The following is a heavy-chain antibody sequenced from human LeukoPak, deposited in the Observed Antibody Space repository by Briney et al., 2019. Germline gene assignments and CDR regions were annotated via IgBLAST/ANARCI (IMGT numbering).Heavy chain of an antibody. Sequence: GASVKVSCKASGYTFTSYDINWVRQATGQGLEWMGWMNPNSGNTGYAQKFQGRVTITRDTSISTAYMELSSLRSEDTAVYYCARGSSSSWGGRDDYWAREPWSPSPQ. V-gene: IGHV1-8*03. J-gene: IGHJ4*02. D-gene: IGHD6-6*01. CDR1: GYTFTSYD. CDR3: ARGSSSSWGGRDDY. CDR2: MNPNSGNT.